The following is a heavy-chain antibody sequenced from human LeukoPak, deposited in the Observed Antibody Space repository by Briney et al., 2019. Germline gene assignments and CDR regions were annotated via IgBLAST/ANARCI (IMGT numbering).Heavy chain of an antibody. CDR1: GGSIFSYY. CDR3: ARRAYYDSSGYSPTSGYFDL. J-gene: IGHJ2*01. D-gene: IGHD3-22*01. Sequence: SETLSLTCTVSGGSIFSYYWNWIRQPPGKGLEWIGYIYSNGITDYSPSLRSRGSISIATSKNQFSLRLTSVTAADTAIYYCARRAYYDSSGYSPTSGYFDLWGRGTLVTVSS. CDR2: IYSNGIT. V-gene: IGHV4-4*08.